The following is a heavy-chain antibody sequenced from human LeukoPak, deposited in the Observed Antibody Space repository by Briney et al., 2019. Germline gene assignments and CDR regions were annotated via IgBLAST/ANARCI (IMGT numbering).Heavy chain of an antibody. CDR2: ISPSGGT. CDR1: GYXFTSYA. D-gene: IGHD5-24*01. J-gene: IGHJ4*02. V-gene: IGHV1-2*02. CDR3: ARDRYGDGFAHFDY. Sequence: ASVKVSCKASGYXFTSYAIHWVRQAPGQGLEWMGWISPSGGTNYPQKFQGRVAITRDTSSTTAYLDLSRLTSDDTAVYYWARDRYGDGFAHFDYWGQGALVTVSS.